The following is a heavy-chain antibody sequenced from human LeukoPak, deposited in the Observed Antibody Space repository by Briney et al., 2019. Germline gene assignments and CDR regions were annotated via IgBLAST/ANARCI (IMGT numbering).Heavy chain of an antibody. CDR3: AKDLSPGVY. CDR1: GFTFSTYA. CDR2: ISGSGGST. D-gene: IGHD2-8*01. J-gene: IGHJ4*02. V-gene: IGHV3-23*01. Sequence: PGGSLRLSCTASGFTFSTYAMSWVRQAPGKGLEWVSAISGSGGSTYYADSVKGRFTISRNNSKNTLYLQMNSLRAEDTAFYYCAKDLSPGVYWGQGTLVTVSS.